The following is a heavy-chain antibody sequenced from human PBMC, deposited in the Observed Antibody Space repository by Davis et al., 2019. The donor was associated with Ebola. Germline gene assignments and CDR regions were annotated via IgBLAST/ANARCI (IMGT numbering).Heavy chain of an antibody. CDR2: IFYRGAP. Sequence: MPSETLSLTCTVSGASVDGSRNYWGWIRQAPGKGLEWIATIFYRGAPYYNPSLKSRTSISVDTSKNQFSLKLTYVTAADTAVYYCARPIRPRGEQRPVWWFDTWGQGTLVTVS. D-gene: IGHD6-25*01. CDR1: GASVDGSRNY. J-gene: IGHJ5*02. V-gene: IGHV4-39*01. CDR3: ARPIRPRGEQRPVWWFDT.